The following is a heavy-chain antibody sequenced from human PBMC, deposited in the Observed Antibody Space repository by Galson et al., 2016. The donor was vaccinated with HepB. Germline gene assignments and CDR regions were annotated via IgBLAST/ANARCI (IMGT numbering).Heavy chain of an antibody. D-gene: IGHD1-26*01. CDR1: GDSISSTDYF. Sequence: TLSLTCNVSGDSISSTDYFWSWIHRPPGKGLEWIGYIHYTGGTYYNPSLSSRIAISLDMSKNQFSLRLTSVTAADTAVYFCARDGLWDQQGGIDVWGQGTTVSVSS. CDR2: IHYTGGT. V-gene: IGHV4-30-4*01. CDR3: ARDGLWDQQGGIDV. J-gene: IGHJ6*02.